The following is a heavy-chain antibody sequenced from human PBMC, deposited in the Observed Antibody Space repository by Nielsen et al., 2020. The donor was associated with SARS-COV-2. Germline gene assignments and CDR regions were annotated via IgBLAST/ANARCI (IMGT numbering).Heavy chain of an antibody. Sequence: GESLKISCAASGFTFSTYGIHWVRQAPGKGLEWVSTIGVSGGGTYYADSLKGRFTISRDNSKNTLYLQMNSLGADDTAIYYCTRRVAGGTMDVWGQGTTVTVSS. D-gene: IGHD6-19*01. CDR3: TRRVAGGTMDV. CDR2: IGVSGGGT. J-gene: IGHJ6*02. V-gene: IGHV3-23*01. CDR1: GFTFSTYG.